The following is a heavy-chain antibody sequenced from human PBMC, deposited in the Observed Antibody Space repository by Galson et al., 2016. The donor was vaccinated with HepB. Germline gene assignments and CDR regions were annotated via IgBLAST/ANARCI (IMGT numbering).Heavy chain of an antibody. CDR3: ASPYGDYDDDAFDI. CDR2: IYLRGTT. V-gene: IGHV4-38-2*02. Sequence: LSLTCTVSGYSMSGNSFWAWIRQPPGKGLEWIGSIYLRGTTHYKSSLKSRVTISVDTSKNQFSLRLTSVTAADTAVYYCASPYGDYDDDAFDIWGQGTMVTVSS. CDR1: GYSMSGNSF. J-gene: IGHJ3*02. D-gene: IGHD4-17*01.